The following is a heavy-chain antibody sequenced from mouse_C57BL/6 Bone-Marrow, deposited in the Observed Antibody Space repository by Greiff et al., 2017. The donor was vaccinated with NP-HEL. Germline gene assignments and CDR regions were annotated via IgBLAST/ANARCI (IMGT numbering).Heavy chain of an antibody. CDR1: GYTFTSYW. CDR3: ARSPYYYGSRGPYFDY. V-gene: IGHV1-69*01. Sequence: VQLQQPGAELVMPGASVKLSCKASGYTFTSYWMHWVKQRPGQGLEWIGEIDPSDSYTNYNQQFKGKSTLTVDKSSSTAYMQLSSLTSEDSAVYYCARSPYYYGSRGPYFDYWGQGTTLTVSS. D-gene: IGHD1-1*01. J-gene: IGHJ2*01. CDR2: IDPSDSYT.